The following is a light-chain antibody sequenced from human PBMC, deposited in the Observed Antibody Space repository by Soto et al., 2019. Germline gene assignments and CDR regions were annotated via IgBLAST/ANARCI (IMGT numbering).Light chain of an antibody. CDR1: QNIERY. V-gene: IGKV1-39*01. Sequence: DIQMTQSPSSLSASIGDTITISCRASQNIERYLNWYQKKEGRAPQLLMFAAANLESGVPSRFSGSGSGTDFSLTISSLHPEDVATYYCQQVDSYPRTFGQGTKVDI. J-gene: IGKJ1*01. CDR3: QQVDSYPRT. CDR2: AAA.